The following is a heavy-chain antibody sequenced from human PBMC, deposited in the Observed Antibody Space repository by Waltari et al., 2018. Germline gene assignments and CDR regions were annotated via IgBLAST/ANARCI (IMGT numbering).Heavy chain of an antibody. CDR1: GGSISSYY. V-gene: IGHV4-59*01. Sequence: QVQLQESGPGLVKPSETLSLTCTVSGGSISSYYWSWIRQPPGKGLEWIGYIYYSGSTNYNPSLKSRVTISVDTSKNQFSLKLSSVTAADTAVYYCARVSYDFWKALYFDYWGQGTLVTVSS. J-gene: IGHJ4*02. D-gene: IGHD3-3*01. CDR2: IYYSGST. CDR3: ARVSYDFWKALYFDY.